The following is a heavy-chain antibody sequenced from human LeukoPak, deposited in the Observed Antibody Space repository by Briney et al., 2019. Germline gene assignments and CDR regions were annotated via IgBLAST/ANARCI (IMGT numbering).Heavy chain of an antibody. CDR2: INSDGSST. CDR3: AKVRFWYSSYPFYY. Sequence: GGSLRLSCAASGFTFSSYWMHWVRQAPGKGLVWVSRINSDGSSTSYADPVKGRFTISRDNAKNTLYLQMNSLRAEDTAVYYCAKVRFWYSSYPFYYWGQGTLVNGSS. V-gene: IGHV3-74*01. CDR1: GFTFSSYW. D-gene: IGHD6-19*01. J-gene: IGHJ4*02.